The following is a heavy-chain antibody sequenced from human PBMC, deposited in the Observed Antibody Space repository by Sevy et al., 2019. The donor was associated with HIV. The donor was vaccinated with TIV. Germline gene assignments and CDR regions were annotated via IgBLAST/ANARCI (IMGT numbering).Heavy chain of an antibody. CDR1: EITFSTAT. Sequence: GGSLRLSCAASEITFSTATIHWVRQAPGKGLEWVAAISYDESKYYADSVKGRLTISRDSSKNTVYLEMSSLRTEDTAVYYCAKEVGTSGRCGYFNYWGQGTLVTVSS. CDR2: ISYDESK. V-gene: IGHV3-30*04. CDR3: AKEVGTSGRCGYFNY. D-gene: IGHD6-19*01. J-gene: IGHJ4*02.